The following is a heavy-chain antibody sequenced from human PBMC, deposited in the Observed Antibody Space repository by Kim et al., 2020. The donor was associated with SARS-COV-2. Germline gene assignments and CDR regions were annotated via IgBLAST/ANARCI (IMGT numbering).Heavy chain of an antibody. CDR3: ARGRKRGLWSGPTPHTPWAFDP. CDR2: INHSGST. D-gene: IGHD3-3*01. CDR1: GGSFSGYY. J-gene: IGHJ5*02. V-gene: IGHV4-34*01. Sequence: SETLSLTCAVYGGSFSGYYWSWIRQPPGKGLEWIGEINHSGSTNYNPSLKSRVTISVDTSKNQFSLKLSSVTAADTAVYYCARGRKRGLWSGPTPHTPWAFDPWGQGTLVTVSS.